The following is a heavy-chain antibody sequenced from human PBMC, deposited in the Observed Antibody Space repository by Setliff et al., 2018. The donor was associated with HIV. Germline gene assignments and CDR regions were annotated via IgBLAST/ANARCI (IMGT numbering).Heavy chain of an antibody. J-gene: IGHJ6*03. V-gene: IGHV3-15*07. CDR1: GFTFSNAW. Sequence: PGGSLRLSCAASGFTFSNAWMNWVRQAPGKGLEWVGRIKSKTDGGTTDYAAPVKGRFTISRDDSKNTLYLQMNSLRAEDTAVYYCAKDGVAAAGTGGYYYMDVWGKGTTVTVSS. CDR3: AKDGVAAAGTGGYYYMDV. CDR2: IKSKTDGGTT. D-gene: IGHD6-13*01.